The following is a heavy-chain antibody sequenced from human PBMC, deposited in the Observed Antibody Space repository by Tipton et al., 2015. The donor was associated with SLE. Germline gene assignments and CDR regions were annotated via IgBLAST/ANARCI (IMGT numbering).Heavy chain of an antibody. CDR2: IYYSGST. V-gene: IGHV4-59*08. CDR3: VRHPWLLLFAFDV. CDR1: GGSVTSYY. D-gene: IGHD3-9*01. Sequence: TLSLTCTVSGGSVTSYYWSWIRQPPGKGLDWIGYIYYSGSTSYNPSLKSRVTISVDTSKNQFSLRLSSVTAADTAVFYCVRHPWLLLFAFDVWGPGTTVTVSS. J-gene: IGHJ3*01.